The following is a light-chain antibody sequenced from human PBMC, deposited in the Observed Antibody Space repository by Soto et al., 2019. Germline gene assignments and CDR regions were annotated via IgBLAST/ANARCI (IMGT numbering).Light chain of an antibody. CDR2: AAS. Sequence: EIVLTQSPGTLSLSPGERATLSCRASQSVTSNYLAWYQQKPGQAPRILIFAASSRATGIPDKFSGSGSGTDFTLTISRLEPEDFAVYYCQQYGSSSPTFGPGTKVDIK. CDR1: QSVTSNY. V-gene: IGKV3-20*01. J-gene: IGKJ3*01. CDR3: QQYGSSSPT.